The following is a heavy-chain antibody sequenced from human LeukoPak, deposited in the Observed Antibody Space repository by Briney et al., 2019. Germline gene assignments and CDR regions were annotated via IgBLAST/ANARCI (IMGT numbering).Heavy chain of an antibody. J-gene: IGHJ4*02. CDR1: GFTFSKYA. D-gene: IGHD6-19*01. CDR2: INDNRRST. Sequence: GRSLRLSCSASGFTFSKYAMHWVRQAPGKGREYVSAINDNRRSTYYADSVKGRFSISRDNSTNTLYLQMSSLRTEDTAVYYCVKYSSGWYYDYWGQGTLVTVSS. V-gene: IGHV3-64D*09. CDR3: VKYSSGWYYDY.